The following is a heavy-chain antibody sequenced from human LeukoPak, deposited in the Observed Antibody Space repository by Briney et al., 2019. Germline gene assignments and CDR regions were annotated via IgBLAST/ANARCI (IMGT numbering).Heavy chain of an antibody. CDR1: GYTFTSYD. Sequence: ASVKVSCKASGYTFTSYDINWVRQATGQGLEWMGWMNPNSGNTGYAQKFQGRVTITRNTSISTAYMELSSLRSEDTAVYYCARDSSGWYESDYWGKGTLVTVSS. CDR3: ARDSSGWYESDY. V-gene: IGHV1-8*03. J-gene: IGHJ4*02. CDR2: MNPNSGNT. D-gene: IGHD6-19*01.